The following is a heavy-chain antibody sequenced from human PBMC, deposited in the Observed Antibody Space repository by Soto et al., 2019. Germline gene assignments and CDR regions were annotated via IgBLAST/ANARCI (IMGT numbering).Heavy chain of an antibody. CDR2: IYYSGST. Sequence: PSETLSLTCTVSGGSISSYYWRWIRQPPGKGLEWIGYIYYSGSTNYNPSLKSRVTISVDTSKNQFSLKLSSVTAADTAVYYCARAERGYCSGGSCPYYMDVWGKGTTVTVSS. D-gene: IGHD2-15*01. CDR1: GGSISSYY. V-gene: IGHV4-59*01. CDR3: ARAERGYCSGGSCPYYMDV. J-gene: IGHJ6*03.